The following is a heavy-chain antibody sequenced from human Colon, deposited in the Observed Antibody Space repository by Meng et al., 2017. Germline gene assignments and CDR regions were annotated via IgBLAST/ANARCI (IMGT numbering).Heavy chain of an antibody. CDR3: ASFPPPGKQWLVTDY. V-gene: IGHV4-4*02. CDR1: GASISSSNG. CDR2: IYHSGST. D-gene: IGHD6-19*01. Sequence: QVRLRESGPGLVKPSGTLSLTCAVSGASISSSNGWSWVRQPPGKGLEWIGEIYHSGSTNYNPSLKSRVTISVDKSKNQFSLKLSSVTAADTAVYYCASFPPPGKQWLVTDYWGQGTLVTVSS. J-gene: IGHJ4*02.